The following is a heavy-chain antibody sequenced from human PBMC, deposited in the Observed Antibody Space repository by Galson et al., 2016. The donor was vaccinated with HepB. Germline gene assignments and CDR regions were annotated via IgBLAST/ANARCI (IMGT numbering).Heavy chain of an antibody. Sequence: LSLTCTVSGGSIRSGSYYWSWIRQPAGKGLEWIGRVYSTGSTNYNPSLKSRITISLNTSKNQLSLRLTSVTAADTAVYYCARGYMWFWNLDLWGRGALGTVAA. D-gene: IGHD2-21*01. V-gene: IGHV4-61*02. CDR3: ARGYMWFWNLDL. CDR1: GGSIRSGSYY. J-gene: IGHJ2*01. CDR2: VYSTGST.